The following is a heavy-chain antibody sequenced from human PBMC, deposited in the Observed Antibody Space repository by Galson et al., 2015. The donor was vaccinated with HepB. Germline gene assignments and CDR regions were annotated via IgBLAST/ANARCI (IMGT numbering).Heavy chain of an antibody. J-gene: IGHJ6*03. CDR3: ARDSRSDFMDV. Sequence: SLRLSCAASGFTVSSNYMSWVRQAPGKGLEWVSVIYSGGSTYYADSVKGRFTIPRDNSKNTLYLQMNSLRAEDTAVYYCARDSRSDFMDVWGKGTTVTVSS. V-gene: IGHV3-53*01. CDR1: GFTVSSNY. CDR2: IYSGGST.